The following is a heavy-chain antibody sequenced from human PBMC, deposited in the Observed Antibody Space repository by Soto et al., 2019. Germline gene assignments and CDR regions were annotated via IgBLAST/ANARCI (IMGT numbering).Heavy chain of an antibody. Sequence: PGGSLRLSCTASGFTVSSNYMSWVRQAPGKGLERVSVIYTAGSTYYADSVKGRFTISRDNSKNTLYLQMNSLRAEDKAVYYCARDTYQYFDYCGQLTLVPVSA. CDR3: ARDTYQYFDY. CDR1: GFTVSSNY. V-gene: IGHV3-66*01. CDR2: IYTAGST. J-gene: IGHJ4*02. D-gene: IGHD2-2*01.